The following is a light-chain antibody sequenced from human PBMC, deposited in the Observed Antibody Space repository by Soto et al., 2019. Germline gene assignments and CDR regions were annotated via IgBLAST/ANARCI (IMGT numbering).Light chain of an antibody. J-gene: IGLJ2*01. CDR2: EVS. CDR1: SSDVGSYNL. V-gene: IGLV2-23*02. Sequence: QSAPTQPASVSGSPGQSITISCTGTSSDVGSYNLVSWYQQHPGKAPKIMIYEVSKRPSGVSNRFSGSKSGNTASLTISGLQAEDEADYYCCSYAGSSTYVVFGGGTKLTVL. CDR3: CSYAGSSTYVV.